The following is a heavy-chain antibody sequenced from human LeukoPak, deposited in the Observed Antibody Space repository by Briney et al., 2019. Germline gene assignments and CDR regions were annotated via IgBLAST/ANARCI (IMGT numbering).Heavy chain of an antibody. V-gene: IGHV3-23*01. J-gene: IGHJ4*02. D-gene: IGHD3-22*01. CDR2: ISGRGVST. CDR1: GFTFKDYV. Sequence: GGSLRLSCAASGFTFKDYVMTWVRQAPGKGLEWVSAISGRGVSTYYADSVKGRFTISRDNSKNTLYLQINTLRAEDTALYYCAREYYYDSSGYYGRFDYWGQGTLVTVSS. CDR3: AREYYYDSSGYYGRFDY.